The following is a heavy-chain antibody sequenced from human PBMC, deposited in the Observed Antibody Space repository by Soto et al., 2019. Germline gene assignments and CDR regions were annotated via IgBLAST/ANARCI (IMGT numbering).Heavy chain of an antibody. CDR3: ARVSGKHAYNWFDP. Sequence: SETLSLTCTVSGGSISSYYWSWIRQPAGKGLEWIGRIYTSGSTNYNPSLKSRVTMSVDTSKNQFSLKLSSVTAADTAVYYCARVSGKHAYNWFDPWGQGTLVTVSS. D-gene: IGHD1-26*01. CDR2: IYTSGST. CDR1: GGSISSYY. V-gene: IGHV4-4*07. J-gene: IGHJ5*02.